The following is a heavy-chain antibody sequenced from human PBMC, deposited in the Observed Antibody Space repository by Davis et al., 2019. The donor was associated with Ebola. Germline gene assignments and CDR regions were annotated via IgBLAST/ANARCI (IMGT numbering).Heavy chain of an antibody. CDR2: ISTNGENT. Sequence: PGGSLRLSCSASGFTFSSYAMHWVRQAPGKGLESVSRISTNGENTYYADSVKGRFTISRDNSKDTLYLQMNSLRVDDTAVYYCAKGGSGWPSDYSYGMGVWGKGTTVTVSS. V-gene: IGHV3-64*04. CDR3: AKGGSGWPSDYSYGMGV. D-gene: IGHD6-19*01. J-gene: IGHJ6*04. CDR1: GFTFSSYA.